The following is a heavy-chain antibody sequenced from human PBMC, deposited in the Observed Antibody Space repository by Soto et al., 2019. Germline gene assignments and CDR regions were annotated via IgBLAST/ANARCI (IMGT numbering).Heavy chain of an antibody. CDR1: GGSISSSSYY. J-gene: IGHJ3*02. CDR2: IYYSGST. CDR3: ARHVVTISQRTAFDI. D-gene: IGHD3-9*01. V-gene: IGHV4-39*01. Sequence: ETLSLTCTVSGGSISSSSYYWGWIRQPPGKGLEWIGSIYYSGSTYYNPSLKSRVTISVDTSKNQFSLKLSSVTAADTAVYYCARHVVTISQRTAFDIWGQGTMVTVSS.